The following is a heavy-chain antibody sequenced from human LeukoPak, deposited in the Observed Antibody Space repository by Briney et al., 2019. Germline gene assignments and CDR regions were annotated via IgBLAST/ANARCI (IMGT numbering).Heavy chain of an antibody. V-gene: IGHV1-69*13. Sequence: GASVKVSCKASGGTFSSYAISWARQAPGQGLEWMGGIIPIFGTANYAQKFQGRVTITADESTSTAYMELSSLRSEDTAVYYCAAGFRYSSGWYYFDYWGQGTLVTVSS. D-gene: IGHD6-19*01. CDR3: AAGFRYSSGWYYFDY. CDR1: GGTFSSYA. J-gene: IGHJ4*02. CDR2: IIPIFGTA.